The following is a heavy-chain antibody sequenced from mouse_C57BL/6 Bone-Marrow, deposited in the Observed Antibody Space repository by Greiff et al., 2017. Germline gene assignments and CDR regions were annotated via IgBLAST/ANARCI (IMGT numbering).Heavy chain of an antibody. D-gene: IGHD1-1*01. Sequence: QVQLQQPGAELVKPGASVKLSCKASGYTFTSYWMQWVKQRPGQGLEWIGEIDPSDSYTNYNQKFKGQATLTVDTSSSTAYMQLSSLTSEDSAVYYCAREDITTVVADYYAMDYWGQGTSVTVSS. V-gene: IGHV1-50*01. CDR1: GYTFTSYW. J-gene: IGHJ4*01. CDR3: AREDITTVVADYYAMDY. CDR2: IDPSDSYT.